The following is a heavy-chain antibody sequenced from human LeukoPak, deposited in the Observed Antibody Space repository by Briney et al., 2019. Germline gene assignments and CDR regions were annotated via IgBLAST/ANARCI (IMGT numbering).Heavy chain of an antibody. CDR2: IYYSGST. D-gene: IGHD6-13*01. CDR3: ARVIAAAGTWWFDP. J-gene: IGHJ5*02. CDR1: GGSISSYY. Sequence: SETLSLTCTVSGGSISSYYWSWIRQPPGKGLEWIGYIYYSGSTNYNPSLKSRVTISVDTSKNQFSLKLSSVTAADTAVYYCARVIAAAGTWWFDPWGQGTLVTVSS. V-gene: IGHV4-59*01.